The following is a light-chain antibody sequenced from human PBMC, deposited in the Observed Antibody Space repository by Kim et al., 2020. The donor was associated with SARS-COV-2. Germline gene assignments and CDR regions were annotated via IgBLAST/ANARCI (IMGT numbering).Light chain of an antibody. V-gene: IGLV1-47*01. J-gene: IGLJ3*02. CDR3: AAWDDRMSAWV. CDR2: INS. CDR1: SSNIGSNS. Sequence: GQSVTLACSGSSSNIGSNSVYWYQQLPGTAPKLIIYINSQRPSGVPDRVSGSKSGTSASLAISGLRSEDEADYYCAAWDDRMSAWVFGGGTKLTVL.